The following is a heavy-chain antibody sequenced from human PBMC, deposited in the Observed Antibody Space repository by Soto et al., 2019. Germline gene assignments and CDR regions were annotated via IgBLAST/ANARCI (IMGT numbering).Heavy chain of an antibody. CDR1: GYSFASYW. V-gene: IGHV5-51*01. CDR2: IYPGDSDT. J-gene: IGHJ4*02. D-gene: IGHD5-18*01. Sequence: ESLKISCRGSGYSFASYWIGWVGQIPGKGLEWMGIIYPGDSDTRYSPSFQGQVTISADNSISTAYLQWSSLKASDSAMYFCARQVEDGYSFGYHYWGQGTQVTVSS. CDR3: ARQVEDGYSFGYHY.